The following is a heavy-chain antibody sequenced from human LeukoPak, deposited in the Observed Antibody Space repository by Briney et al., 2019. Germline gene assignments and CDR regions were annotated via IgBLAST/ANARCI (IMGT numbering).Heavy chain of an antibody. V-gene: IGHV4-39*07. D-gene: IGHD4-17*01. J-gene: IGHJ6*03. CDR3: ARRPRYGYYMDV. CDR1: GGSISSGDYY. Sequence: NTSETLSLTCTVSGGSISSGDYYWSWIRQPPGKGLEWIGEINHSGSTNYNPSLKSRVTISVDTSKNQFSLKLSSVTAADTAVYYCARRPRYGYYMDVWGKGTTVTVSS. CDR2: INHSGST.